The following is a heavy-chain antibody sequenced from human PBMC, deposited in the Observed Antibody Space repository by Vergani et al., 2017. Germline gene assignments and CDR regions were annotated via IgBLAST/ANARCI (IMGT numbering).Heavy chain of an antibody. J-gene: IGHJ4*02. V-gene: IGHV3-30-3*01. Sequence: QEQLVESGGGMVQPGSSLRLSCAASDSTFRRYYYHWVRQVPGKGLEWVALISSDGSDKFYADSVKGRFTISRDNFKNTMYLQMDRLTTDDTAVYFCARDGTDIFVSSSDYSHLLYYWGQGILVTVSS. CDR3: ARDGTDIFVSSSDYSHLLYY. CDR1: DSTFRRYY. D-gene: IGHD3-22*01. CDR2: ISSDGSDK.